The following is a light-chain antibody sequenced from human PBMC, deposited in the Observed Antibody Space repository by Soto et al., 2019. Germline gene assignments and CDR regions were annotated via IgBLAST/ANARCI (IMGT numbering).Light chain of an antibody. CDR2: EVT. J-gene: IGLJ3*02. Sequence: SALTQPPSASGSPGQSVTISCTGTSSDVGAYNYVCWYQQHPGKAPKLIISEVTKRPSGVPDRFSGSKSGNTASLTVTGLQAEDEADYYCSSYAGSNNPWVFGGGTKVTVL. CDR1: SSDVGAYNY. V-gene: IGLV2-8*01. CDR3: SSYAGSNNPWV.